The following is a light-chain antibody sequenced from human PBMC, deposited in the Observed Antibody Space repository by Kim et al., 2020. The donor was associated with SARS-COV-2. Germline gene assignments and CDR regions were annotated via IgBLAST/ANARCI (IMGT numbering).Light chain of an antibody. J-gene: IGLJ2*01. CDR2: GKN. Sequence: ALGPTVRITCHGDNVRYYYGGWDQQKPGQAPVLVIYGKNNRPSGIPDRFSGSISGNTASLTITGAQVEDEVDYYYNSRDSSGNHLVFGGGTQLTVL. CDR3: NSRDSSGNHLV. CDR1: NVRYYY. V-gene: IGLV3-19*01.